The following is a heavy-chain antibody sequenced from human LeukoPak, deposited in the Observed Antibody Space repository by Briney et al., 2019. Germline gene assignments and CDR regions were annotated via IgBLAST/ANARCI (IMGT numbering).Heavy chain of an antibody. V-gene: IGHV4-4*09. CDR2: IYTGGIT. CDR3: ARGPPFDY. J-gene: IGHJ4*02. Sequence: SETLSLTCNVSGDSISSEYWSWIRQPPGKSLEWVGYIYTGGITNYNPSLKSRVTISVDTSKNQFSLRLTSVTAADTAMYYCARGPPFDYWGRGTLVAVSS. CDR1: GDSISSEY.